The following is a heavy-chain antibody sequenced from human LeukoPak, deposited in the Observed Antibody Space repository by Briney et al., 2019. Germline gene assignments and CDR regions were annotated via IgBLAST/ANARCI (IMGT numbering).Heavy chain of an antibody. V-gene: IGHV1-18*01. CDR2: ISAYNGNT. Sequence: ASVKVSCRASGYTFTSYGISWVRQAPGQGLEWMGWISAYNGNTNYAQKLQGRVTMTTDTSTSTAYMELRSLRSDDTAVYYCARDWSLGYSYGTFDYWGQGTLVTVSS. CDR1: GYTFTSYG. J-gene: IGHJ4*02. D-gene: IGHD5-18*01. CDR3: ARDWSLGYSYGTFDY.